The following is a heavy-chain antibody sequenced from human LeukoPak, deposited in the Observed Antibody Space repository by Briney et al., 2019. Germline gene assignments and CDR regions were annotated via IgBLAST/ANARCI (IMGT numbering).Heavy chain of an antibody. CDR1: GGHISSYY. J-gene: IGHJ4*02. V-gene: IGHV4-59*01. CDR2: VFYIGST. CDR3: ARGAHYFDY. Sequence: SETLSLTCTVSGGHISSYYWSWIRQPPGQGLEWIGYVFYIGSTDYHPSLKSRVTISVDTSKNQFSLKLSSVTAADTAVYYCARGAHYFDYWGQGTLVTVSS.